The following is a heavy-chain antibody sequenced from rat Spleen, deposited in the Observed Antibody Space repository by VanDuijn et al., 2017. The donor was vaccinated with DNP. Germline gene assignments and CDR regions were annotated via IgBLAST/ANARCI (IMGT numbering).Heavy chain of an antibody. CDR1: GFTFSNYD. Sequence: EVQLVESGGGLVQPGRSLKLSCAASGFTFSNYDMAWVRQAPTKGLEWVASISTSGGSTYYRDSVKGRFTVSRDNAKSTLYLQMDSLRSEDTATYYCARYYGYKYAMDAWGQGTSVTVSS. CDR2: ISTSGGST. CDR3: ARYYGYKYAMDA. V-gene: IGHV5-25*01. D-gene: IGHD1-9*01. J-gene: IGHJ4*01.